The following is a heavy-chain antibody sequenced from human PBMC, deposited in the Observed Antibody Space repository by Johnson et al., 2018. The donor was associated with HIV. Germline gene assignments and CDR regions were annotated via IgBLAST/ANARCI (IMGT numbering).Heavy chain of an antibody. Sequence: VQLVESGGGLVQPGGSLRLSCAASGFTFSSYWMTWVRQAPGKGLEWVANIKQDGSEKYYVASVRGRFTISRDNAKNSVYLQMNSLRAEDTAVYYCARELGGSSLPFGAFDIWGQGTMVTVSS. CDR1: GFTFSSYW. CDR3: ARELGGSSLPFGAFDI. J-gene: IGHJ3*02. CDR2: IKQDGSEK. D-gene: IGHD6-13*01. V-gene: IGHV3-7*05.